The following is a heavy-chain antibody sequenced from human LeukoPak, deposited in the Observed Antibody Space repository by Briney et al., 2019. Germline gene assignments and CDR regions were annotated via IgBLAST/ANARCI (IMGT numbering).Heavy chain of an antibody. CDR2: TYYRCKWYN. CDR3: ARADSIFLAAAFDY. CDR1: ADSVSIDSSG. J-gene: IGHJ4*02. Sequence: SRTLSLTFAISADSVSIDSSGWNWLRHSPSRGREWLGSTYYRCKWYNDNAGAVKSQITIKADTSKNQFSLQVNSVTPDDTAVYYCARADSIFLAAAFDYWGQGTLVTVSS. V-gene: IGHV6-1*01. D-gene: IGHD6-13*01.